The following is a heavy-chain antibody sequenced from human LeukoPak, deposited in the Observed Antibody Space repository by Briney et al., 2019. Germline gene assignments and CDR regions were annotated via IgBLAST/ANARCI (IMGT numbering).Heavy chain of an antibody. CDR2: ISSSSSYI. CDR3: ARDLSYYYDSSGY. V-gene: IGHV3-21*01. J-gene: IGHJ4*02. D-gene: IGHD3-22*01. Sequence: GGSLRLSCAASGFTFSSYSMNWVRQAPGKGLEWVSSISSSSSYIYYADSVKGRLTISRDNAKNSLYLQMNSLRAEDTAVYYCARDLSYYYDSSGYWGQGTLVTVSS. CDR1: GFTFSSYS.